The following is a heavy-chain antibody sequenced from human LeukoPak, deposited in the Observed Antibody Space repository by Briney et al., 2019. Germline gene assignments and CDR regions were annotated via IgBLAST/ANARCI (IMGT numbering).Heavy chain of an antibody. Sequence: SETLSLTCTVSGDSISSYYWSWIRQPPGKGPEWIGYIYYGGGTNFNPSPTSRVTISVDTSKNQFSLKLGSVTAADTAVYYCARSFYGSGSYYFGCWGQGTLVTVSS. CDR1: GDSISSYY. V-gene: IGHV4-59*01. J-gene: IGHJ4*02. CDR2: IYYGGGT. CDR3: ARSFYGSGSYYFGC. D-gene: IGHD3-10*01.